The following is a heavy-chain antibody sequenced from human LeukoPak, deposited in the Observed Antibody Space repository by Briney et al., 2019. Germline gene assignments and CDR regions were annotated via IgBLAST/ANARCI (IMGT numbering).Heavy chain of an antibody. J-gene: IGHJ3*02. D-gene: IGHD3-16*01. CDR3: ARASVMGGLGAFDI. CDR2: IYYSGST. CDR1: GGSVSSGSYY. Sequence: SETLSLTCTVSGGSVSSGSYYWSWIRQPPGKGLEWIGHIYYSGSTNYNPSLKSRVTISVDTSKNQFSLKLSSVTAADTAVYYCARASVMGGLGAFDIWGQGTMVTVSS. V-gene: IGHV4-61*01.